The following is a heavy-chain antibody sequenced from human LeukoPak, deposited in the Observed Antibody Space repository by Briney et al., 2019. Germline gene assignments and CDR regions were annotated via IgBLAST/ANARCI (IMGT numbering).Heavy chain of an antibody. CDR1: GYTFTGYY. D-gene: IGHD2-21*02. Sequence: ASVKVSCKASGYTFTGYYMHWVRQAPGQGLEWMGWINPNSGGTNYAQKFQGRVTMARDTSISTAYMELSRLRSDDTAVYYCAGGSELAYCGGDCYRGRDYYGMDVWGQGTTVTVSS. CDR2: INPNSGGT. CDR3: AGGSELAYCGGDCYRGRDYYGMDV. V-gene: IGHV1-2*02. J-gene: IGHJ6*02.